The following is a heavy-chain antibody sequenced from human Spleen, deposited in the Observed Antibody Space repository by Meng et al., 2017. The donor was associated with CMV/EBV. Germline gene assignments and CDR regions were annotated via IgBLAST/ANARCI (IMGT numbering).Heavy chain of an antibody. V-gene: IGHV3-30*04. J-gene: IGHJ4*02. CDR3: AREADMYNWNYPLY. CDR2: IPYDTKNK. D-gene: IGHD1-7*01. Sequence: GGSLRLSCAASGFTFRSYSMHWVRQAPGKGLEWLASIPYDTKNKYYADSVKGRFTLSRDNSKDTLYLQMNSLTVEDTAVYYCAREADMYNWNYPLYWGQGTLVTVSS. CDR1: GFTFRSYS.